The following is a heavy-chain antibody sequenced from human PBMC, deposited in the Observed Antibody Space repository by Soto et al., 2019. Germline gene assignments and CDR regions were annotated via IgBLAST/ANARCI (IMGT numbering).Heavy chain of an antibody. CDR2: IYYSGST. Sequence: PSETLSLTCTFSGFSISSYYWSWIRQPPGKGLEWIGYIYYSGSTNYNPSLKSRVTISVDTSKNQFSLKLSSVTAADTAVYYCARSTYYDFWSGPPTYMDVWGKGTTVTVSS. CDR3: ARSTYYDFWSGPPTYMDV. CDR1: GFSISSYY. D-gene: IGHD3-3*01. J-gene: IGHJ6*03. V-gene: IGHV4-59*01.